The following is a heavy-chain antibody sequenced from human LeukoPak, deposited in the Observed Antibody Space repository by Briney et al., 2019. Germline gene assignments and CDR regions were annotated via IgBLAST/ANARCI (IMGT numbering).Heavy chain of an antibody. CDR3: ARGPPGYNNYYRFDP. J-gene: IGHJ5*02. D-gene: IGHD4-11*01. V-gene: IGHV4-34*01. CDR1: GGSFSGYY. CDR2: INHSGST. Sequence: SETLSLTCAVYGGSFSGYYWSWIRQPPGKGLEWIGEINHSGSTNYNPSLKSRVTISVDTSKNQFSLKLSSVTAADTAVYYCARGPPGYNNYYRFDPWGQGTLVTVSS.